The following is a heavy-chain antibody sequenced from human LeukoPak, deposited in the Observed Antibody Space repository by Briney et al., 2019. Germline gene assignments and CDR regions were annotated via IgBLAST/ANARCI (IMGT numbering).Heavy chain of an antibody. CDR2: IKSKSDGGTT. CDR1: GFTFSNAW. V-gene: IGHV3-15*01. D-gene: IGHD3-10*01. J-gene: IGHJ6*03. CDR3: TTEWYYGSGSYYYYYYMDV. Sequence: GGSLRLSCAASGFTFSNAWMSWVRQAPGKGLEWVGRIKSKSDGGTTDYAAPVKGRFTISRDDSKNTLYLQMNSLKTEDTAVYYCTTEWYYGSGSYYYYYYMDVWGKGTTVTVSS.